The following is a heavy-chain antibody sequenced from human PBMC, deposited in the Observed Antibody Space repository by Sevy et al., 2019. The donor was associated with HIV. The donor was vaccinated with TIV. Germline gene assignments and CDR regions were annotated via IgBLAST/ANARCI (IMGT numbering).Heavy chain of an antibody. CDR1: GFTFSTYA. Sequence: QQRGSLKISCAASGFTFSTYAMYWVRQAPGKGLEYVSAISGGGSNTYYGTSVKGRFTVSRDNAKNTLYLQMGSLRAEDMAVYFCARKYHDTSGYPRYSMDVWGQGTTVTVSS. J-gene: IGHJ6*02. V-gene: IGHV3-64*01. D-gene: IGHD3-22*01. CDR3: ARKYHDTSGYPRYSMDV. CDR2: ISGGGSNT.